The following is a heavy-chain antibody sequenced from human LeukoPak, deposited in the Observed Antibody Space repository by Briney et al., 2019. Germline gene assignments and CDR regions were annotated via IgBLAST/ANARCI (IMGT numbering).Heavy chain of an antibody. Sequence: SETLSLTCTVSGGSISSSSYYWGWIRQPPGKGLEWIGSIYYSGSTYYNPSLKSRVTISVDTSKNQFSLKLSSVTAADTAVYYCARVLYSYVNYYYYYYMDVWGKGTTVTISS. CDR1: GGSISSSSYY. CDR3: ARVLYSYVNYYYYYYMDV. D-gene: IGHD5-18*01. CDR2: IYYSGST. J-gene: IGHJ6*03. V-gene: IGHV4-39*07.